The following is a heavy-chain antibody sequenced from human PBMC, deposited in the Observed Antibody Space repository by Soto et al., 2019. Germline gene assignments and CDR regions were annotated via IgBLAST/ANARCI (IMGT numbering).Heavy chain of an antibody. CDR2: IYYSGST. CDR1: GGSISSGGYY. J-gene: IGHJ6*03. V-gene: IGHV4-61*08. D-gene: IGHD2-2*01. CDR3: ARDFIVVEANRYMDV. Sequence: PSETLSLTCTVSGGSISSGGYYWSWIRQDPGKGLEWIGYIYYSGSTYYNPSLKSRVTISVDTSKNQFSLKLSSVTAADTAVYYCARDFIVVEANRYMDVWGKGTTVTVSS.